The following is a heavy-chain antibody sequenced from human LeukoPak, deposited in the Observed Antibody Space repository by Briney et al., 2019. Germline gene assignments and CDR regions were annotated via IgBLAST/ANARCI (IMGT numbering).Heavy chain of an antibody. CDR3: ARAKTGGTHEYFEY. CDR1: EYPFTKYY. V-gene: IGHV1-2*02. CDR2: SNANSGGT. J-gene: IGHJ1*01. D-gene: IGHD1-1*01. Sequence: GASVKVSCKASEYPFTKYYMYWVRQAPGQGLEWMGWSNANSGGTNYAQKFQGRVTMTRDTSITTSYMELNRLTFDDTAVYYCARAKTGGTHEYFEYWGQGTLVTVSS.